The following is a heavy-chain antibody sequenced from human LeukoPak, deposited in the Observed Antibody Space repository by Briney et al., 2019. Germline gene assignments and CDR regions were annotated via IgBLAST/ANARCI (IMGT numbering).Heavy chain of an antibody. Sequence: GGSLRLSCAASGFTFSDYYMSWIRQAPGKGLEWVSYISSSGSTLYYADSVKGRVTISRDNAKNSLYLQMNSLRAEDTAVYYCARRRYNWNAIDYWGQGTLVTVSS. CDR2: ISSSGSTL. V-gene: IGHV3-11*01. CDR1: GFTFSDYY. D-gene: IGHD1-20*01. J-gene: IGHJ4*02. CDR3: ARRRYNWNAIDY.